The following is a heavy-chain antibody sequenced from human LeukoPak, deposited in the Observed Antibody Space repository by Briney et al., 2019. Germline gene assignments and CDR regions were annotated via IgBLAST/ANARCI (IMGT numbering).Heavy chain of an antibody. J-gene: IGHJ4*02. CDR3: AKGATYYYDSSGYFY. Sequence: PGGSLRLSCVASGFXFRTFGISWVRQAPGKGLEWVSAISGSGAGTYYADSVTGRFTISRDNSKNTVYLQMNSLTAEDTAVYYCAKGATYYYDSSGYFYWGQGTLVTVSS. D-gene: IGHD3-22*01. CDR2: ISGSGAGT. CDR1: GFXFRTFG. V-gene: IGHV3-23*01.